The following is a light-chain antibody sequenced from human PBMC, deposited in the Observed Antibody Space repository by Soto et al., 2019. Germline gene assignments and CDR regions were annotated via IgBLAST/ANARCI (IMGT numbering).Light chain of an antibody. J-gene: IGLJ2*01. Sequence: QSALTQPASVSGSPGQSITISCTGSSSDVGGYNYVSWYQQHPGKAPKLMIYEVSNRPSGISNRFSGSKSGNTASLTLSGLQAEDEADYYCSSCTSGNTVVFGGGTKVTVL. CDR3: SSCTSGNTVV. V-gene: IGLV2-14*01. CDR1: SSDVGGYNY. CDR2: EVS.